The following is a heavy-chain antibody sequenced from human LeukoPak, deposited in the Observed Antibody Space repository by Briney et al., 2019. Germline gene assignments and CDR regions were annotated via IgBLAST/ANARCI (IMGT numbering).Heavy chain of an antibody. J-gene: IGHJ4*02. CDR1: GFTFSSYA. Sequence: PGRSLRLSCAASGFTFSSYAMDWVRQAPGKGLEWIGSIYYSGSAYYNPSLKSRVTISVDTSKNQFSLKLSSVTAADTAVYYCYSSGWYWGFDYWGQGTLVTVSS. D-gene: IGHD6-19*01. CDR3: YSSGWYWGFDY. CDR2: IYYSGSA. V-gene: IGHV4-39*07.